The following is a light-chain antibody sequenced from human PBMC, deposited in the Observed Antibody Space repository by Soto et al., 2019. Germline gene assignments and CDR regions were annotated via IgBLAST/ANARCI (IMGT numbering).Light chain of an antibody. Sequence: QSVLTQSPSASASLGASVKLTCTLSSGHSSYAIAWHQQQPEKGPRYLMKLNSDGSHSKGDGIPDRFSGSSSGAERYLTISSLQSEDEADYYCQTWGTGIPVFCGGTKVTVL. V-gene: IGLV4-69*01. J-gene: IGLJ2*01. CDR3: QTWGTGIPV. CDR1: SGHSSYA. CDR2: LNSDGSH.